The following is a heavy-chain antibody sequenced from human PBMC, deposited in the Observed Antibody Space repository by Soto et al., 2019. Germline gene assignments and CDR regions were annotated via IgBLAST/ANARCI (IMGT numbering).Heavy chain of an antibody. CDR1: GYTFTGYY. Sequence: QVQLVQSGAEVKKPGASVKVSCKASGYTFTGYYMHWVRQAPGPGIEWMGWFNPNSGGTNYAQKFQGWVTMTRDTSISTAYMEMSRLRSDDTAVYYCARDGGYSSGGYFYFHHWGQGTLVTVSS. J-gene: IGHJ1*01. D-gene: IGHD6-19*01. CDR2: FNPNSGGT. CDR3: ARDGGYSSGGYFYFHH. V-gene: IGHV1-2*04.